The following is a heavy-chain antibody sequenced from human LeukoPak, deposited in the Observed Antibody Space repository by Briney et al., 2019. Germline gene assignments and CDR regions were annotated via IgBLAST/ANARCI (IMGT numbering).Heavy chain of an antibody. CDR1: GGTFSSYA. CDR3: ARDRVGSSWLDY. Sequence: SVKVSCKASGGTFSSYAISWVRQAPGQGLEWMGGIIPIFGTANYAQKFQGRVTITADKSTSTAYMELSSLRSEDTAVYYCARDRVGSSWLDYWGQGTLVTVS. J-gene: IGHJ4*02. V-gene: IGHV1-69*06. D-gene: IGHD6-13*01. CDR2: IIPIFGTA.